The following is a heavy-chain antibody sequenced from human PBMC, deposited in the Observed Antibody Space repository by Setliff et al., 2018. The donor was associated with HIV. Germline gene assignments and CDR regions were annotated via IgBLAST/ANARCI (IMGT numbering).Heavy chain of an antibody. CDR3: ATCRHRPSNWFDP. V-gene: IGHV4-59*11. Sequence: SETLSLTCTVSGGSISSHYWSWIRQSPGKALEWIGYIYASGSIIYNPSLKSRVTISVDTSKNQFSLKLGSVTAADTAVYYCATCRHRPSNWFDPWGQGTVVTVSS. J-gene: IGHJ5*02. CDR2: IYASGSI. CDR1: GGSISSHY.